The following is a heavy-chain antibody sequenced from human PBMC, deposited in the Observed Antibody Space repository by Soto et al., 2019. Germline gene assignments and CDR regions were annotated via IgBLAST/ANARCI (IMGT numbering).Heavy chain of an antibody. V-gene: IGHV3-11*01. CDR2: MSSSGVTV. D-gene: IGHD6-13*01. Sequence: GGSLRLSCAGSGFTFSDYYMSWIRQAPGQGLEWVSYMSSSGVTVFYADSVKGRFTISRDNAKNSLYLQMYSLRAEDSAVYYCARNTISAAGADYYGLDVWGQGTTVTVSS. J-gene: IGHJ6*02. CDR3: ARNTISAAGADYYGLDV. CDR1: GFTFSDYY.